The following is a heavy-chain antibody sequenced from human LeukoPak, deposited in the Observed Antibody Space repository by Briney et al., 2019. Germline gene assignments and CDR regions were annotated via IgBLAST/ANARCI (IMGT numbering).Heavy chain of an antibody. Sequence: SVKVSCKASGCTFSSYAISWVRRAPGQGLEWMGGIIPIFGTANYAQKFQGRVTITADESTSTAYMELSSLRSEDTAVYYCARGVSGIVVVTPDDAFDIWGQGTMVTVSS. V-gene: IGHV1-69*13. J-gene: IGHJ3*02. D-gene: IGHD2-21*02. CDR2: IIPIFGTA. CDR3: ARGVSGIVVVTPDDAFDI. CDR1: GCTFSSYA.